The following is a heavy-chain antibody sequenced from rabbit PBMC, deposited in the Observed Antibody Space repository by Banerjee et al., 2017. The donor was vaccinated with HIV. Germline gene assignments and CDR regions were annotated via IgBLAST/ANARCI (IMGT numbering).Heavy chain of an antibody. D-gene: IGHD7-1*01. Sequence: QSLEESGGGLVQPEGSLKLSCKASGFTLSGYWMCWVRQAPGKGLEWIACIYTGSSGSTYYASWAKGRFTISKTSSTTVTLQMTSLTAADTATYFCGRSSYAGYAGYGYGFNLWGPGTLVTVS. V-gene: IGHV1S40*01. CDR1: GFTLSGYW. CDR3: GRSSYAGYAGYGYGFNL. J-gene: IGHJ4*01. CDR2: IYTGSSGST.